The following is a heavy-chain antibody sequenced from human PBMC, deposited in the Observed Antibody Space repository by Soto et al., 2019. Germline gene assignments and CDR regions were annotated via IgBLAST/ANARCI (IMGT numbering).Heavy chain of an antibody. J-gene: IGHJ6*02. V-gene: IGHV3-30-3*01. CDR1: GFTFSSYA. D-gene: IGHD2-2*01. Sequence: QVQLVESGGGVVQPGRSLRLSCAASGFTFSSYAMHWVRQAPGKGLEWVAVISYDGSNKYYADSMKGRFTISRDNSKNTLYLQMNSLRAEDTAVYYCARFGSTSWSRRRYGMDVWGQGTTVTVSS. CDR3: ARFGSTSWSRRRYGMDV. CDR2: ISYDGSNK.